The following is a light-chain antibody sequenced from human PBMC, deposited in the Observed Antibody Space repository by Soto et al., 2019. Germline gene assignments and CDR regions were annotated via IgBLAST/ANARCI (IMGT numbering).Light chain of an antibody. V-gene: IGKV3-11*01. CDR3: QQRSSWPPTWT. CDR1: QSVSSY. Sequence: EIVLTQSPATLSLSPGERATLSCRASQSVSSYLAWYQQKPGQAPRLLIYDASNRATGIPARFSGSGFGTDFTLTISSLEPEDFAVYYCQQRSSWPPTWTFGQGTKVEIK. J-gene: IGKJ1*01. CDR2: DAS.